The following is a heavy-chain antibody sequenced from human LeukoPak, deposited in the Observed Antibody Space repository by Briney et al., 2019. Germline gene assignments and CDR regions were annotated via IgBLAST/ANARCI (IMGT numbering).Heavy chain of an antibody. V-gene: IGHV1-2*04. CDR1: GYTFTGYY. J-gene: IGHJ4*02. Sequence: ASVKVSCKASGYTFTGYYMHWVRQAPGQGLEWMRWINPNSGGTNYAQKFQGWVTMTRDTSISTAYMELSRLRSDDTAVYYCARDRGYCSGGSCLPSYWGQGTLVTVSS. CDR2: INPNSGGT. CDR3: ARDRGYCSGGSCLPSY. D-gene: IGHD2-15*01.